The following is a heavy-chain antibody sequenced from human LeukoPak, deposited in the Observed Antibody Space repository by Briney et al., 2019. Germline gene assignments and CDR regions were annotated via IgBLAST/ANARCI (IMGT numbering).Heavy chain of an antibody. V-gene: IGHV4-61*09. CDR3: ARRIAVAGKTLDY. CDR2: IYYSGST. J-gene: IGHJ4*02. Sequence: SQTLSLTCTVSGGSISSGSYHWTWIRQPAGKGLEWIGYIYYSGSTNYNPSLKSRVTISVDTSKNQFSLKLSSVTAADTAVYYCARRIAVAGKTLDYWGQGTLVTVSS. D-gene: IGHD6-19*01. CDR1: GGSISSGSYH.